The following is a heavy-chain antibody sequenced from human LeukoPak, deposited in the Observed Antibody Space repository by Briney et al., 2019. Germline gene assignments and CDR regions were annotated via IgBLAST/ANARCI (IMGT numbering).Heavy chain of an antibody. D-gene: IGHD2-15*01. V-gene: IGHV3-23*01. CDR2: ISGSGDTT. CDR1: GGSISSSSYY. J-gene: IGHJ4*02. Sequence: ETLSLTCTVSGGSISSSSYYWGWIRQPPGKGLEWVSAISGSGDTTYFADSVKGRFTISRDNSKNTLYLQMNSLRAEDTAVYYCAKSGLNRFDYWGQGTLVTVSS. CDR3: AKSGLNRFDY.